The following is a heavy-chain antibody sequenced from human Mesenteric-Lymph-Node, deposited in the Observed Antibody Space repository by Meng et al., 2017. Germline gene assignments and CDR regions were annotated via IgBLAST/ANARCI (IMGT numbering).Heavy chain of an antibody. Sequence: ASVKVSCKASGYTFTGYYMHWVRQAPGQGLEWMGIINPSGGSTSYAQKFQGRVTMTRDTSTSTVYMELSSLRSEDTAVYYCARQYSSSWYAPPFDYWGQGTLVTVSS. J-gene: IGHJ4*02. CDR1: GYTFTGYY. V-gene: IGHV1-46*01. CDR3: ARQYSSSWYAPPFDY. D-gene: IGHD6-13*01. CDR2: INPSGGST.